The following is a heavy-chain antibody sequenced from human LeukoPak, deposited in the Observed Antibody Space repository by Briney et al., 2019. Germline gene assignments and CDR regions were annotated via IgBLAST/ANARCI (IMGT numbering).Heavy chain of an antibody. Sequence: GGSLRLSSAASGFIFTDYAMHWVRQPPGKGLEWVALVSYDGRNENYADSVKGRFTISRDTSKSTLYLQLNSLRGEDTAVYYCARHREISTRDFEYWGQGTLVTVSS. CDR1: GFIFTDYA. CDR2: VSYDGRNE. D-gene: IGHD1-14*01. J-gene: IGHJ4*02. V-gene: IGHV3-30*04. CDR3: ARHREISTRDFEY.